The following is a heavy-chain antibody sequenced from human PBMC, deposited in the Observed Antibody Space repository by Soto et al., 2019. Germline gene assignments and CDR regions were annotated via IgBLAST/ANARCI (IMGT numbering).Heavy chain of an antibody. CDR1: GASIRSGGYL. Sequence: QVQLQESGPGLVKPSQTLSLTCSVSGASIRSGGYLWSWVRQHPGKGLEWIGYIYYSGNTHYNPSLQSSLTISLDTSKNQFALKLSSVTAADTAVYYCARVYYRVRQRPFDFWGQGTLVTVSS. V-gene: IGHV4-31*03. D-gene: IGHD6-25*01. CDR3: ARVYYRVRQRPFDF. CDR2: IYYSGNT. J-gene: IGHJ4*02.